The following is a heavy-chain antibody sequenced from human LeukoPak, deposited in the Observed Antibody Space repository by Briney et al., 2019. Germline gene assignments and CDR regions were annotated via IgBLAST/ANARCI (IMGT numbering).Heavy chain of an antibody. D-gene: IGHD2/OR15-2a*01. CDR3: VSFYETY. CDR1: GNYW. V-gene: IGHV3-74*01. Sequence: WGSLRLSCEASGNYWMHWVRQAPGKGLVWVSHINSDGNWTSYADSVKGRFTISKDNAKNTVYLQMNSLRAEDTAVYYCVSFYETYWGRGTLVTVSS. J-gene: IGHJ4*02. CDR2: INSDGNWT.